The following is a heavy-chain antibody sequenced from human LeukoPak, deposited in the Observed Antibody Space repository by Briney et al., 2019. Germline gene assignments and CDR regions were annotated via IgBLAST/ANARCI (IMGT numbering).Heavy chain of an antibody. Sequence: PSETLSLTCAVNGGSFSGYYWIWIRQPPGEGLEWIGYIYYSGSTNYNPSLKSRVTISVDTSKNQFSMKLSSVTAADTAVYYCARDRKSLAERYFDLWGRGTLVTVSS. V-gene: IGHV4-59*01. CDR1: GGSFSGYY. J-gene: IGHJ2*01. CDR3: ARDRKSLAERYFDL. CDR2: IYYSGST. D-gene: IGHD3-16*01.